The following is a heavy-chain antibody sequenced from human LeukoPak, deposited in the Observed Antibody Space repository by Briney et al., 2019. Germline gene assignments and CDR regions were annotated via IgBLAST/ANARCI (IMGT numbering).Heavy chain of an antibody. Sequence: SEALSLTCTVSIGSISSSNHYWGWTRQSPGKGLEWIGSIDYSGTTNYNPSLKSRITISVDVSKNQFALKLSSVTAADTAVYYCARYGSGSYSIYWGQGILVTVSS. CDR3: ARYGSGSYSIY. CDR2: IDYSGTT. CDR1: IGSISSSNHY. J-gene: IGHJ4*02. V-gene: IGHV4-39*06. D-gene: IGHD3-10*01.